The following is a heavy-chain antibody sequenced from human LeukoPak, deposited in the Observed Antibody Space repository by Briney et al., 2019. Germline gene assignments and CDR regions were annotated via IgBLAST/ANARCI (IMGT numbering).Heavy chain of an antibody. CDR2: ISSSSSTI. J-gene: IGHJ6*02. CDR1: GFTFSSYS. Sequence: GGSLRLSCAASGFTFSSYSMNWVRQAPGKGLEWVSYISSSSSTIYYADSVKGRFTISRDNAKNSLYLQMNSLRAEDTAVYYCARAPLLDIVVVVAATLCYYGMDVWGQGTTVTVSS. CDR3: ARAPLLDIVVVVAATLCYYGMDV. D-gene: IGHD2-15*01. V-gene: IGHV3-48*01.